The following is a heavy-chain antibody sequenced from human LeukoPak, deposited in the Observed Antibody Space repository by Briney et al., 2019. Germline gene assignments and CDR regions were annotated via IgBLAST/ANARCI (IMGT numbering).Heavy chain of an antibody. CDR2: ISGSGGST. Sequence: PGGSLRLSCAASGFTFSSYAMGWVRQAPGKGLEWVSAISGSGGSTYYADSVRGRFTISRDNSKNTLYLQMNSLRAEDTAVYYCAKRGEHGIIRGVHDAFDIWGQGTMVTVSS. CDR1: GFTFSSYA. J-gene: IGHJ3*02. V-gene: IGHV3-23*01. D-gene: IGHD1/OR15-1a*01. CDR3: AKRGEHGIIRGVHDAFDI.